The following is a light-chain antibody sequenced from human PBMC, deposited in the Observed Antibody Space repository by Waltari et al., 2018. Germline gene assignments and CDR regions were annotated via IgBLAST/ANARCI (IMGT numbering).Light chain of an antibody. CDR2: KDN. V-gene: IGLV3-25*03. CDR3: QSADSSGPSVV. J-gene: IGLJ2*01. Sequence: SYELTQPSSMSVSPGQPARITCSGTFFEKQYGYWYQQKPGQAPILVIFKDNERPSGIPERFSGSSSGTTVTLTISGVQAEDEADYYCQSADSSGPSVVFGGGTKLT. CDR1: FFEKQY.